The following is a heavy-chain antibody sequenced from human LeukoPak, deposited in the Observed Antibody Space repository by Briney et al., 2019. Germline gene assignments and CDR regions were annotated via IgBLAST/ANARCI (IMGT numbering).Heavy chain of an antibody. CDR3: ARVTMVRGVIVYYFDY. D-gene: IGHD3-10*01. J-gene: IGHJ4*02. V-gene: IGHV3-21*01. Sequence: PGGSLRLSCAASGFTFSSYSMNWVRQAPGKGLEWVSSISSSSSYIYYADSVKGRSTISRDNAKNSLYLQMNSLRAEDTAVYYCARVTMVRGVIVYYFDYWGQGTLVTVSS. CDR1: GFTFSSYS. CDR2: ISSSSSYI.